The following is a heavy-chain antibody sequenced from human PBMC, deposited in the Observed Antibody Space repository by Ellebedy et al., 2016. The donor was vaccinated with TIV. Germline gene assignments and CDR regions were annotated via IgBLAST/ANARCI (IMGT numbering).Heavy chain of an antibody. D-gene: IGHD1-7*01. CDR3: ARDLGELLPALNFDY. CDR2: ISSSSSAI. Sequence: PGGSLRLSCVASGFTFSTYSMNWVRQALGKGLEWVSYISSSSSAIYYADFVKGRFTISRDNAKTSLYLQMNSLRAEDTAVYYCARDLGELLPALNFDYWGQGSLVTVSS. J-gene: IGHJ4*02. CDR1: GFTFSTYS. V-gene: IGHV3-48*01.